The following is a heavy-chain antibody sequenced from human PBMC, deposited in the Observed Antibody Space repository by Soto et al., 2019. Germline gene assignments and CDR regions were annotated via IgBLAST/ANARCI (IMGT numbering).Heavy chain of an antibody. CDR3: ARGRLLSLYHSDY. J-gene: IGHJ4*02. Sequence: GGSLRLSCAACGFTFGNYDMHWVRHVTGKGLEWVSTIATAGDTYYPGSVKGRFTISRENAKNSLYLQMNSLRAEDTAVYYCARGRLLSLYHSDYWRPGTPVTVSS. D-gene: IGHD2-2*01. V-gene: IGHV3-13*01. CDR1: GFTFGNYD. CDR2: IATAGDT.